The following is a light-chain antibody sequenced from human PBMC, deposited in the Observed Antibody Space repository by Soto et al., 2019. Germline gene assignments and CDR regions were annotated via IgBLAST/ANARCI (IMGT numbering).Light chain of an antibody. CDR1: QSISNY. CDR2: AAS. J-gene: IGKJ1*01. V-gene: IGKV1-39*01. Sequence: DIQMTQSPSSLSASVGDRVTITCRASQSISNYVHWYQQKPGKAPKLLIYAASSMQSGVPSRFSGSGSETDFTLTISSLEPDDSATYCCQQSVSHLWTFGQGTKVEV. CDR3: QQSVSHLWT.